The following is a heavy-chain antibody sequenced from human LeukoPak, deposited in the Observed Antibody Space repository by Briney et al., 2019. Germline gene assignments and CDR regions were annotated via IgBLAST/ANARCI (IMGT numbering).Heavy chain of an antibody. J-gene: IGHJ5*02. CDR2: IYYSGSS. Sequence: SETLSLTCTVSGGSISSSSYYWGWIRQPPGKGLEWIGSIYYSGSSYYNPSLKSRVTISVHTSKNQFSLKLSSVTAADTAVYYCARRPGGLERNWFDPWGQGTLVTVSS. CDR1: GGSISSSSYY. CDR3: ARRPGGLERNWFDP. D-gene: IGHD1-1*01. V-gene: IGHV4-39*01.